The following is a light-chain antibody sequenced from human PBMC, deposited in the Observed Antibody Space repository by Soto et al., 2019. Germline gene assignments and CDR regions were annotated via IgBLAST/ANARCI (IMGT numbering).Light chain of an antibody. CDR2: EVS. Sequence: QSVLTQPPSASGSPGQSVTISCTGTSSDVGGYNYVSWYQQHPGKAPKLMIYEVSKRPSGVPDRFSASKSGNTASLTVSGLQAEDASYYCCYSYAGGNHVFGTGTKLTVL. CDR1: SSDVGGYNY. CDR3: YSYAGGNHV. V-gene: IGLV2-8*01. J-gene: IGLJ1*01.